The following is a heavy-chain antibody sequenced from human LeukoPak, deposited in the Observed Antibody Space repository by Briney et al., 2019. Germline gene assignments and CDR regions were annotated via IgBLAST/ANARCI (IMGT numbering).Heavy chain of an antibody. CDR2: ISAYGHT. Sequence: ASVKVSCKTSGYTFSSYGITWVRQAPGQGLEWMGWISAYGHTKLARNLQARVTVTIDTSATTAYTELRSLSSDDTAVYFCARETASGYLGFDFWGQGTLVTVSS. V-gene: IGHV1-18*01. CDR1: GYTFSSYG. CDR3: ARETASGYLGFDF. J-gene: IGHJ4*02. D-gene: IGHD3-3*01.